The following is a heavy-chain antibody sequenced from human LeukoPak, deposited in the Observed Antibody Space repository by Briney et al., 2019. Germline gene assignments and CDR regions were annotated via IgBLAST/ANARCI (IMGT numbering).Heavy chain of an antibody. V-gene: IGHV4-59*01. CDR1: GGSISSYY. CDR3: ARGGYYGSGNDFRFDP. D-gene: IGHD3-10*01. Sequence: SETLSLTCAVSGGSISSYYWSWIRQSPGKGLECIGYIHYTGSTNYNPSLKSRVTISVETSKNQFSLKLKSVTAADTAVYYCARGGYYGSGNDFRFDPWGQGTLVAVSS. CDR2: IHYTGST. J-gene: IGHJ5*02.